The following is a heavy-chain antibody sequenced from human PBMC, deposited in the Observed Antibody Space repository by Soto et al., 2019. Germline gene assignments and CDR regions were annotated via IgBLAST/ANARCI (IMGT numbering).Heavy chain of an antibody. CDR2: ISSSGSTI. J-gene: IGHJ4*02. CDR3: ARGYYYYDSSGYSGY. D-gene: IGHD3-22*01. V-gene: IGHV3-48*01. CDR1: GFTFSTYS. Sequence: EVQLVESGGGLVQPGGSLRLSCAASGFTFSTYSMNWVRQAPGKGLEWVSYISSSGSTIYYADSVKGRFPISRDKAKNTLYLRMDSLRAEDTAVYYCARGYYYYDSSGYSGYWGEGNLVTVSS.